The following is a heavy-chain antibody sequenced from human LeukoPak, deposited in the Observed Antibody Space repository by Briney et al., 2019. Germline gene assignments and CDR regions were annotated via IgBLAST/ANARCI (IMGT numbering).Heavy chain of an antibody. Sequence: GGSLRLSCVASGFIFSSSSMNWVRQAPGKEVVGGTYIGTSSSTTYYADSVKGRFTISRDNAKNSLYLQINSLRAHDTAVYCCARGDPFWDYWGQGTLVTVSS. CDR2: IGTSSSTT. CDR1: GFIFSSSS. D-gene: IGHD3-3*01. V-gene: IGHV3-48*01. CDR3: ARGDPFWDY. J-gene: IGHJ4*02.